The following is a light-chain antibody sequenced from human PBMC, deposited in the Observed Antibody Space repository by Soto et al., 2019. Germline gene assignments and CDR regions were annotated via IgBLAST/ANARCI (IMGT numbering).Light chain of an antibody. V-gene: IGLV2-8*01. J-gene: IGLJ2*01. Sequence: QSALTQPPSASGSPGQSLTISCTGTSSDVGFYNFVSWYQQRPGKAPKLVIYEVTKRPSGVPDRFSGSKSANTASLIISGLQAADEAEYYCCCCSYADSSSFRVLFGGGTQLTVL. CDR3: CSYADSSSFRVL. CDR1: SSDVGFYNF. CDR2: EVT.